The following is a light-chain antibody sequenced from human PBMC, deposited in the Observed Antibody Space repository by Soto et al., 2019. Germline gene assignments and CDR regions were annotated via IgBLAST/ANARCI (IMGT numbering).Light chain of an antibody. J-gene: IGKJ2*01. CDR3: QQNYDVPYT. Sequence: QLTQSPSLLSASVGDRVTITCRASPSIGGYLNWYQHKPGQAPKLLIVAADTLNSGVTSRFSVSIFSKEFNLTVSSLQPEDFATYYCQQNYDVPYTFGQGTSVEIK. V-gene: IGKV1-39*01. CDR2: AAD. CDR1: PSIGGY.